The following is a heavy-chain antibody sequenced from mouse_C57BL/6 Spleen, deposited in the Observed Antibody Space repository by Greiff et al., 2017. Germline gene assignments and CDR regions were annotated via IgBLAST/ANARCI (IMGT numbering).Heavy chain of an antibody. CDR1: GYTFTSYW. J-gene: IGHJ3*01. Sequence: QVQLQQPGAELVRPGSSVKLSCKASGYTFTSYWMHWVKQRPIQGLEWIGNIDPSDSETHYNQKFKDKATLTVDKSSSTAYMQLSSLTSEDSAVYYCARNHYDACAYWGQGTLVTVSA. CDR2: IDPSDSET. CDR3: ARNHYDACAY. D-gene: IGHD2-3*01. V-gene: IGHV1-52*01.